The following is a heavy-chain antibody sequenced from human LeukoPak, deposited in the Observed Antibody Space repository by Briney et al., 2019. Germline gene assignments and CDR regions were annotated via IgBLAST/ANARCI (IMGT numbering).Heavy chain of an antibody. J-gene: IGHJ4*02. CDR3: AKDPPWFGEIGIGIFDY. Sequence: PGGSLRLSCAVSGFTVSSNYMSWVRQAPGKGLEWVSVIYSDGSTYSADSVKGRFTISRDNSKNTLYLQMNSLRAEDTAVYYCAKDPPWFGEIGIGIFDYWGQGTLVTVSS. D-gene: IGHD3-10*01. V-gene: IGHV3-53*01. CDR2: IYSDGST. CDR1: GFTVSSNY.